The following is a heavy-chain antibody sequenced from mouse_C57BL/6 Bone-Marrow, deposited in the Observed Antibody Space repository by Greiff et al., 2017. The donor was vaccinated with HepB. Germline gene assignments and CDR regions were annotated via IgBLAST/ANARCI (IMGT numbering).Heavy chain of an antibody. V-gene: IGHV6-3*01. D-gene: IGHD3-2*02. CDR1: GFTFSNYW. J-gene: IGHJ2*01. CDR3: TGNGQLRPYYFDY. CDR2: IRLKSDNYAT. Sequence: EVQLVESGGGLVQPGGSMKLSCVASGFTFSNYWMNWVRQSPEKGLEWVAQIRLKSDNYATHYAESVKGRFTISRDDSKSSVYLQMNNLRAEDTGIYYCTGNGQLRPYYFDYWGQGTTLTVSS.